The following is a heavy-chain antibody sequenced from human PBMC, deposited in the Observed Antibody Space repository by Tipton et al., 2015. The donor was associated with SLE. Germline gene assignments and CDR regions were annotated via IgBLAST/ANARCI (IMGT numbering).Heavy chain of an antibody. CDR3: ARQGPLFLWFGELLPPWSFDL. Sequence: TLSLTCTVSGGSISSSSYYWGWIRQPPGKGLEWIGSIYYSGSTYYNPSLKSRVTISVDTSKNQFSLKLSSVTAADTAVYYCARQGPLFLWFGELLPPWSFDLWGRGTLVTVSS. D-gene: IGHD3-10*01. V-gene: IGHV4-39*01. J-gene: IGHJ2*01. CDR2: IYYSGST. CDR1: GGSISSSSYY.